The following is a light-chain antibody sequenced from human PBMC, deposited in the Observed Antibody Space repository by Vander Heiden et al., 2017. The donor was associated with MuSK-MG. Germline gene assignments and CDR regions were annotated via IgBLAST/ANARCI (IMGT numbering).Light chain of an antibody. CDR1: SSDVGSYNL. J-gene: IGLJ1*01. Sequence: QSALTQPASVSGSPGQSITISCTGTSSDVGSYNLVSWYQQHPGKAPKLMSYDVTKRPSGVSNRFSGSKSGNTASLTISGLQAEDEADYYCCSYEGSSTLLWVFGTGTKLTVL. V-gene: IGLV2-23*01. CDR3: CSYEGSSTLLWV. CDR2: DVT.